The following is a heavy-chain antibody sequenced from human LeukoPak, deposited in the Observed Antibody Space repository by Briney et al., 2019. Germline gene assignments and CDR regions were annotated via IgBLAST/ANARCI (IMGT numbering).Heavy chain of an antibody. Sequence: ASVKVSCKASGYGFTSYGISWVRQAPGQGLEWMGWISAYNGNTNYAQKLQGRVTMTTDTATSTAYMEPRSLRSDDTAVYYCARDRNEMGRDYWGQGTLVTVSS. CDR2: ISAYNGNT. V-gene: IGHV1-18*01. D-gene: IGHD1-1*01. J-gene: IGHJ4*02. CDR1: GYGFTSYG. CDR3: ARDRNEMGRDY.